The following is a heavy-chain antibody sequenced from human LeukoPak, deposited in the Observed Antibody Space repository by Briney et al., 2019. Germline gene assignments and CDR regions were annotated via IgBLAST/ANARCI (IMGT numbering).Heavy chain of an antibody. V-gene: IGHV3-7*01. D-gene: IGHD1-26*01. J-gene: IGHJ4*02. CDR1: GSTSSRNF. Sequence: GGYLRLYCAVSGSTSSRNFMSWVRQTPEKGLEWVANINQDGSEIHYVDSVKGHYTISRDNAKNSLFLQMNSLRAEDTAIYYCASGAGWESGYWGQGTLVTVSS. CDR2: INQDGSEI. CDR3: ASGAGWESGY.